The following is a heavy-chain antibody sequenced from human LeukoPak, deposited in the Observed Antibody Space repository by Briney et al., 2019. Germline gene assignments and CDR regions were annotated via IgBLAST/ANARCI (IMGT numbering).Heavy chain of an antibody. Sequence: SETLSLTCTVSGYSISSGYYWGWIRQPPGKGLEWIGSIYHSGSTYYNPSLKSRVTISVDTSKNQFSLKLSSVTAADTAVYYCARGVHGDYRWYFDLWGRGTLVTVSS. V-gene: IGHV4-38-2*02. J-gene: IGHJ2*01. CDR1: GYSISSGYY. CDR3: ARGVHGDYRWYFDL. D-gene: IGHD4-17*01. CDR2: IYHSGST.